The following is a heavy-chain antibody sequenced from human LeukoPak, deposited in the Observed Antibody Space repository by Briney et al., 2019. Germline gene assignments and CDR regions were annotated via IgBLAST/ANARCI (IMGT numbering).Heavy chain of an antibody. Sequence: PSETLSLTCVVYGGSFSGYYWDWIRQPPGRGLEWIGNIYRSGSTSYNPSLKSRVTISVDTSKNQFSLKVNSVTAADTAVYYCARRHSSGWFYYWGQGTLVTVSS. V-gene: IGHV4-34*01. CDR1: GGSFSGYY. CDR2: IYRSGST. D-gene: IGHD6-19*01. J-gene: IGHJ4*02. CDR3: ARRHSSGWFYY.